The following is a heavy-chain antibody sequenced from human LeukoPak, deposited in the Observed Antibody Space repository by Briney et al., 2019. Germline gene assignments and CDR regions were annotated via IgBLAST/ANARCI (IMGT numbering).Heavy chain of an antibody. CDR1: GGSISSSNW. J-gene: IGHJ4*02. V-gene: IGHV4-4*02. D-gene: IGHD3-9*01. CDR3: ARGPPQYYDILTGYYPD. Sequence: PSGTLSLTCAVSGGSISSSNWWSWVRQPPGKGLEWIGEIYHSGSTNYNPSLKSRVTISVDTSKNQFSLKLSSVTAADTAVYYCARGPPQYYDILTGYYPDWGQGTLVTVSS. CDR2: IYHSGST.